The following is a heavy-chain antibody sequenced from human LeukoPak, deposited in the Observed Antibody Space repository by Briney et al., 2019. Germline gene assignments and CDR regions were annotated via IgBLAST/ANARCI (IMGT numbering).Heavy chain of an antibody. V-gene: IGHV4-34*01. CDR3: ARGPTYYYGSGSYGNYYYYYYMDV. Sequence: SETLSLTCAVYGGSFSGYYWSWIRQPPGKGLEWIGEINHSGSTNYNPSLKSRVTISVDTSKNQFSLKLSSVTAADTAVDYWARGPTYYYGSGSYGNYYYYYYMDVWGKGTTVTVSS. J-gene: IGHJ6*03. CDR2: INHSGST. D-gene: IGHD3-10*01. CDR1: GGSFSGYY.